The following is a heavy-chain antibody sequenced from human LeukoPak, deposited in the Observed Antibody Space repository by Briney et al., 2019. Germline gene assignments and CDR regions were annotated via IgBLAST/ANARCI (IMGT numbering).Heavy chain of an antibody. V-gene: IGHV3-53*01. Sequence: GGSLRLSCAASGFTVSSNYMTWVRQAPGKGLEWVSVISIPGSITYADSVKGRFTTSRDNSKNTLYLQMNSLRVEDTALFYCAKDFSSGYLGDGFDIWGQGTMVTVSA. CDR2: ISIPGSI. D-gene: IGHD3-22*01. CDR3: AKDFSSGYLGDGFDI. J-gene: IGHJ3*02. CDR1: GFTVSSNY.